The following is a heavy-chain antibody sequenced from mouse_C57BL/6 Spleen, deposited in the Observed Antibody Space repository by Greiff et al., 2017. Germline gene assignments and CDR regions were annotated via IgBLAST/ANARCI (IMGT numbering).Heavy chain of an antibody. V-gene: IGHV5-4*03. CDR1: GFTFSSYA. CDR2: LSDGGSYT. CDR3: ASSLTGTESY. Sequence: EVNVVESGGGLVKPGGSLKLSCAASGFTFSSYAMSWVRQTPEKRLEWVATLSDGGSYTYYPDNVKGRFTISRDNAKNNLYLQMSHLKSEDTAMYYCASSLTGTESYWGQGTLVTVSA. J-gene: IGHJ3*01. D-gene: IGHD4-1*01.